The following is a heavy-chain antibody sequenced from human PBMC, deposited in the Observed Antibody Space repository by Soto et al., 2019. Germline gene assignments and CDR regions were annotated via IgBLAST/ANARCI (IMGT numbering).Heavy chain of an antibody. CDR2: MNPNSGNT. Sequence: QVQLVQSGAEVKKPGASVKVSCKASGYTFTSYDINWVRQANGPGLEWMGWMNPNSGNTGYAQKFQGRATMTRNTSISTATMELSRLRAEDTAVYYCAREKNSYGMDVWGQGTTVTVSS. J-gene: IGHJ6*02. CDR3: AREKNSYGMDV. CDR1: GYTFTSYD. V-gene: IGHV1-8*01.